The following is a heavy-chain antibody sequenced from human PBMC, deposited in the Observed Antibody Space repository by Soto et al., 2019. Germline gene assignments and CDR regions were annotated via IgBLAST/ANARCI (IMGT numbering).Heavy chain of an antibody. V-gene: IGHV1-3*01. CDR1: GYTFTSYA. CDR2: INAGNGNT. D-gene: IGHD3-3*01. Sequence: GASVKASCKASGYTFTSYAMHCVRQAPGQRLEWMGWINAGNGNTKYSQKFQGRVTITRDTSASTAYMELSSLRSEDTAVYYCARDQALAIFGVVIYNWFDPWGQGTLVTVS. CDR3: ARDQALAIFGVVIYNWFDP. J-gene: IGHJ5*02.